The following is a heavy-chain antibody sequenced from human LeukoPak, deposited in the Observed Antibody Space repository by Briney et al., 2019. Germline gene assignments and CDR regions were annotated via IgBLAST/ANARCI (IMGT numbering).Heavy chain of an antibody. D-gene: IGHD6-19*01. J-gene: IGHJ4*02. Sequence: GSSVKVSCKASGGTFSSYAISWVRQAPGQGLEWMGRIIPILGIANYAQKFQGRVTITAGKSTSTAYMELSSLRSEDTAVYYCASIAVAGTSGFDYWGQGTLVTVSS. CDR1: GGTFSSYA. V-gene: IGHV1-69*04. CDR2: IIPILGIA. CDR3: ASIAVAGTSGFDY.